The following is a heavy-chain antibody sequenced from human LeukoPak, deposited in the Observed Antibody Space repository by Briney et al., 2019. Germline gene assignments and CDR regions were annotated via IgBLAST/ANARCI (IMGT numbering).Heavy chain of an antibody. CDR3: ARDSLGGYDILTGYFDY. V-gene: IGHV3-30*04. CDR1: GFTFSSYA. J-gene: IGHJ4*02. Sequence: GGSLRFSCAASGFTFSSYAMHWVRQAPGKGLEWVAVVSYDGSNKYYADSVKGRFTISRDNSKNTQYLQMNSLRAEDTAVYYCARDSLGGYDILTGYFDYWGQGTLVTVSS. D-gene: IGHD3-9*01. CDR2: VSYDGSNK.